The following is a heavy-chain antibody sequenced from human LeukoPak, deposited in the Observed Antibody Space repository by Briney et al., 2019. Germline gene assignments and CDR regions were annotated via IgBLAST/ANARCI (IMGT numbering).Heavy chain of an antibody. CDR1: LDSTTSNF. J-gene: IGHJ4*02. CDR3: AREILGGFNPGAY. Sequence: SSETLSLTCTVSLDSTTSNFWRWVRQPPGKGLEWVGEIHRSGSPNYNPSLQSRVTISIDKSRNQIVLELSSVTAADTAVYYCAREILGGFNPGAYWGQGTLVTVSS. D-gene: IGHD1-14*01. CDR2: IHRSGSP. V-gene: IGHV4/OR15-8*01.